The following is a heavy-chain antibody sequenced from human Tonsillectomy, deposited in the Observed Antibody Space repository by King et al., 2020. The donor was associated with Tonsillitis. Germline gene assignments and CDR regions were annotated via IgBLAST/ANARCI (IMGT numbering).Heavy chain of an antibody. CDR1: GFTFDDSA. J-gene: IGHJ4*02. Sequence: EVQLVESGGGLVQPGRSLRLSCAASGFTFDDSAMHWVRQAPGKGLEWVSTISWNSGSIGYADSVKGRFTISRDNAKNSLYLQMNSLRAEDTALYYCAKDMRETSGYYGFDYWGQGTLVTVPS. CDR3: AKDMRETSGYYGFDY. CDR2: ISWNSGSI. V-gene: IGHV3-9*01. D-gene: IGHD3-22*01.